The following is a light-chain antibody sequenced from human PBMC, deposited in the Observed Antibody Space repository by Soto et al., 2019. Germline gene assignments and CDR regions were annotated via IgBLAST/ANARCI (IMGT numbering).Light chain of an antibody. CDR3: QQYGSPPPT. CDR2: GAS. Sequence: IGLTQSPGTLSLSPGERATLSCRASQSVRSNYLAWYQQKAGQAPRLLIYGASSRATGISDRFSGSGSGTDFTLTISRLEPEDFAVFYCQQYGSPPPTFGQGTRLEIK. J-gene: IGKJ5*01. V-gene: IGKV3-20*01. CDR1: QSVRSNY.